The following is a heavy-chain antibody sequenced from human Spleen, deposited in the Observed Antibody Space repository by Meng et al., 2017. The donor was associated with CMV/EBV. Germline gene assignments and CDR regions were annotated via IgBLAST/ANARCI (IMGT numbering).Heavy chain of an antibody. J-gene: IGHJ4*02. CDR1: GFSLSSYG. D-gene: IGHD6-19*01. Sequence: GESLKISCEASGFSLSSYGMHWVRQAPGKGLEWVAFIRYDGSNKYYADSVKGRFTISRDNSKNTVYLQMNSLRTEDTAVYYCVRDMGWYRFDSWGQGTLVTVSS. V-gene: IGHV3-30*02. CDR2: IRYDGSNK. CDR3: VRDMGWYRFDS.